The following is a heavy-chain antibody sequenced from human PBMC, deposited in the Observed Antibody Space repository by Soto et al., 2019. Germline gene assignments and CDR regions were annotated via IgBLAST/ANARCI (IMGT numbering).Heavy chain of an antibody. Sequence: EVQLLESGGGLVQPGGSLRLSCAASGFTFSSYAMSWVRQAPGKGLEWVSAISGSGGSTYYADSVKGRFTISRDNSKNTLYLQMNSLRAEDTAVYYWANSGDYDYYYDMDVWGKGTTVTVSS. CDR2: ISGSGGST. J-gene: IGHJ6*03. V-gene: IGHV3-23*01. CDR3: ANSGDYDYYYDMDV. CDR1: GFTFSSYA. D-gene: IGHD4-17*01.